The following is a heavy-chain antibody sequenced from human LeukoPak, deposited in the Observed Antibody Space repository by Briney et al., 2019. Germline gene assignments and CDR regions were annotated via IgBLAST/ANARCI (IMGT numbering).Heavy chain of an antibody. CDR3: AKDGDLRLELHASYMDV. J-gene: IGHJ6*03. CDR1: GLTFDDYA. D-gene: IGHD1-7*01. Sequence: SGGSLRLSCAPSGLTFDDYAMHWVRQAPGKGLEWVSGISWNSGSIGYADSVKGRFTISRDNAKNSLYLQMNSLRAEDMALYYCAKDGDLRLELHASYMDVWGKGTTVTVSS. CDR2: ISWNSGSI. V-gene: IGHV3-9*03.